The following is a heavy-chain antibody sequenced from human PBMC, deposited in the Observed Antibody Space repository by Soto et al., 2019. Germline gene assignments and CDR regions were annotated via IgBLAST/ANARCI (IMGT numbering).Heavy chain of an antibody. D-gene: IGHD6-19*01. V-gene: IGHV3-23*01. CDR3: AKEGYSSGWSRDPY. Sequence: EVQLLESGGGLVQPGGALRLSCAASGFTCSSYAMTWVRQAPGKGLEWVSTLSGSGGSTYYADSVKGRFTISRDNSKNTLYLQMNGLGAEDTAVDYCAKEGYSSGWSRDPYWGQGTLVTVSS. CDR2: LSGSGGST. J-gene: IGHJ4*02. CDR1: GFTCSSYA.